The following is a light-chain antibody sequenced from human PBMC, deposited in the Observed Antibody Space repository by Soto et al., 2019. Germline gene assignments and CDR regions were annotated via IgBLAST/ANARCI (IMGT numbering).Light chain of an antibody. CDR1: QSVSRI. CDR2: DAS. J-gene: IGKJ4*01. CDR3: QQRSNWPLT. V-gene: IGKV3-11*01. Sequence: EIVLTQSPGTLSLSPGDRTTLSCRASQSVSRILAWYQQKPGQAPRLLIYDASNRATGIPARFSGSGSGTDFTLTISSLEPEDFAVYYCQQRSNWPLTFGGGTKVDIK.